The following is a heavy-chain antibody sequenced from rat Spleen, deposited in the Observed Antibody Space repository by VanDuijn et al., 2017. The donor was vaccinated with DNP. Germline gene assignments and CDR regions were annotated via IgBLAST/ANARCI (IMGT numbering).Heavy chain of an antibody. CDR2: ISSGGPNT. D-gene: IGHD1-9*01. V-gene: IGHV5-25*01. CDR3: SRHYGYNYFDH. Sequence: EVQLVESGGGLVQPGRSLKLSCVVSGMSFTDYYMAWVRQAPTKGLEWVASISSGGPNTSYRDSVKGRFTISRDNPRNTLYLQMDSLRSEDTATYYCSRHYGYNYFDHWGQGVMVTVSS. J-gene: IGHJ2*01. CDR1: GMSFTDYY.